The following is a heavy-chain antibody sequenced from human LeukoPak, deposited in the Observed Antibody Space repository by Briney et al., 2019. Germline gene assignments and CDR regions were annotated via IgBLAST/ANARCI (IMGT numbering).Heavy chain of an antibody. Sequence: SVKVSCKASGGTFSSYGISWVRQAPGQGLEWMGGIITIFGTANYARKFQGRATITADESTSTAYMELSSLRSEDTAVYYCAGTYYDILTADYWGQGTLVTVSS. D-gene: IGHD3-9*01. CDR3: AGTYYDILTADY. V-gene: IGHV1-69*13. CDR2: IITIFGTA. J-gene: IGHJ4*02. CDR1: GGTFSSYG.